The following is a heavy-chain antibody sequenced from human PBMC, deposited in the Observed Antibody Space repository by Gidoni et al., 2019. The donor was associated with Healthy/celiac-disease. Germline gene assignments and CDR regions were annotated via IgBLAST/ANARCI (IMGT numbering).Heavy chain of an antibody. D-gene: IGHD6-13*01. CDR3: ARGIRGSSRKYYYYYGMDV. CDR2: INHSGST. J-gene: IGHJ6*04. Sequence: QVQLQQWGAGLLKPSETLSLTCAVYGGSFSGYYWSWLRQPPGKGLEWIGEINHSGSTNYNPSLKSRVTISVDTSKNQFSLKLSSVTAADTALYYCARGIRGSSRKYYYYYGMDVWGKGTTVTVSS. CDR1: GGSFSGYY. V-gene: IGHV4-34*01.